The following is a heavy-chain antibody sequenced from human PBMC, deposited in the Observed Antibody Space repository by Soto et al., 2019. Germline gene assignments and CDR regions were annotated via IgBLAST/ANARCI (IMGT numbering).Heavy chain of an antibody. V-gene: IGHV3-74*01. CDR2: INGDGSRT. Sequence: GGSLRLSCAASGFTFSSYWMHWVRQAPGKGLMWVSRINGDGSRTDYAYSVKGRFPISRDNAKNTLSVQMDSLRAEDTAVYYCVRAGYSYQYHXWGQGTLVTVSX. CDR3: VRAGYSYQYHX. J-gene: IGHJ4*02. CDR1: GFTFSSYW. D-gene: IGHD5-18*01.